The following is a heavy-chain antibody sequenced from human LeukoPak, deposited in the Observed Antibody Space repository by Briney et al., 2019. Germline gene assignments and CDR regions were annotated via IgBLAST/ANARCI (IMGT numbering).Heavy chain of an antibody. CDR3: AKERGNIAVGLDY. D-gene: IGHD6-19*01. V-gene: IGHV3-23*01. Sequence: GGSLRLSCAASGFTLGSYAISWVRQAPGKGLEWVSSISDSGGSTYYADSVKGRFTISRDFPKNTLYVQMNSLRAEDTAVYYCAKERGNIAVGLDYWGQGTLVSVSS. CDR2: ISDSGGST. J-gene: IGHJ4*02. CDR1: GFTLGSYA.